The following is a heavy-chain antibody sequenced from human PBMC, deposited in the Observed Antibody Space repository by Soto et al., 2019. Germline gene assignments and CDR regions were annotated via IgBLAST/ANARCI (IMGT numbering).Heavy chain of an antibody. J-gene: IGHJ5*02. D-gene: IGHD1-26*01. CDR1: GFTFGNFW. CDR2: IGPGGTDI. V-gene: IGHV3-74*03. CDR3: AKLPWEVAPS. Sequence: GGSLRLSCSDSGFTFGNFWIHWVRQAPGKGLEWVSHIGPGGTDIVYADSVKGRFIISRDNARNTVYLQMNSLEAEDTAVYYCAKLPWEVAPSWGQGTLVTVPQ.